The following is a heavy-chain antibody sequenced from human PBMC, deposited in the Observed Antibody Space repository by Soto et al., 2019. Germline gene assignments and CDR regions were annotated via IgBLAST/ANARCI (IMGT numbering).Heavy chain of an antibody. Sequence: QVQLVQSGAEVKKPGASVKVSCKASGYIFSNYGISWVRQAPGQGLEWMGWISTNNGNTNTAQKFQARITMTTDTSTTTADRERRSLTADDTAVYYGARDLDNDGGSDNWFDPWGQGTLVTVSS. CDR3: ARDLDNDGGSDNWFDP. D-gene: IGHD1-1*01. J-gene: IGHJ5*02. CDR1: GYIFSNYG. CDR2: ISTNNGNT. V-gene: IGHV1-18*01.